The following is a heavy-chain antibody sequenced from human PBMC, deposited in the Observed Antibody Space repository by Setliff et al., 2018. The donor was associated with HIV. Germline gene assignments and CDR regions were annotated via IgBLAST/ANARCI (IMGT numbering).Heavy chain of an antibody. CDR3: AQLGMVDDFDY. V-gene: IGHV4-61*03. J-gene: IGHJ4*02. Sequence: PSETLSLTCDVSGFSISSRYYWGWIRQSPGKGLEWIGYIYYSGSTNYNPSLKSRVTISVDTSKNHLSLKLRSVTAADTAVYYCAQLGMVDDFDYWGQGTLVTVS. CDR2: IYYSGST. D-gene: IGHD1-1*01. CDR1: GFSISSRYY.